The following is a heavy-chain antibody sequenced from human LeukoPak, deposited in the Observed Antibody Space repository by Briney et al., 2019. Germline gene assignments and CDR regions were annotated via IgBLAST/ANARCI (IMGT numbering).Heavy chain of an antibody. V-gene: IGHV1-18*01. D-gene: IGHD6-13*01. CDR3: ARPAAAAGSNWFDP. Sequence: ASVKVSCKASGYTFTSYGISWVRQAPGQGLEWMGWISVYNGNTDYAQKLQGRVTMTTDTSTSTAYMELRSLRSDDTAVYYCARPAAAAGSNWFDPWGQGTLVTVSS. CDR2: ISVYNGNT. J-gene: IGHJ5*02. CDR1: GYTFTSYG.